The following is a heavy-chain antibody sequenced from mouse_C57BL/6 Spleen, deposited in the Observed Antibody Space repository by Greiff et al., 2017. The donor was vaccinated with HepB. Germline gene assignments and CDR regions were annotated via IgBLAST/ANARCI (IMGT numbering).Heavy chain of an antibody. Sequence: VQLQQSGAELARPGASVKLSCKASGYTFTSYGISWVKQRTGQGLEWIGEIYPRSGNTYYNEKFKGKATLTADKSSSTAYMELRSLTSEDSAVYFCARYGKDSPDYWGQGTTLTVSS. J-gene: IGHJ2*01. CDR3: ARYGKDSPDY. D-gene: IGHD3-2*01. CDR1: GYTFTSYG. V-gene: IGHV1-81*01. CDR2: IYPRSGNT.